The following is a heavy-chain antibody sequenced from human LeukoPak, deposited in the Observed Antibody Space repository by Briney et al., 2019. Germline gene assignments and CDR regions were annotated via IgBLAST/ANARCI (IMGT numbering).Heavy chain of an antibody. CDR1: GYTFTTYG. V-gene: IGHV1-18*01. CDR2: ISAYSGHT. CDR3: ARDYDDNSRGFGY. Sequence: ASVKVSCKASGYTFTTYGINWMRQAPGQGLQWMGWISAYSGHTNYVQNLHGRVTMTTDSSTTTAYMELRGLTSDDTAVYYCARDYDDNSRGFGYWGQGTLVTVSS. D-gene: IGHD4-23*01. J-gene: IGHJ4*02.